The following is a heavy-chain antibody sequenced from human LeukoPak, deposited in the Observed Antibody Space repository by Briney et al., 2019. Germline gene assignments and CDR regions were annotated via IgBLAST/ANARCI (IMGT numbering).Heavy chain of an antibody. CDR1: GYTFTGYY. CDR2: INPNSGGT. CDR3: ARVPPGDGYSYGY. D-gene: IGHD5-18*01. Sequence: ASVKVSCKASGYTFTGYYMHWVRQAPGQGLEWMGWINPNSGGTNYAQKFQGRVTMTRDSSISTAYMELSRLRSDDTAVYYCARVPPGDGYSYGYWGQGTLVTVSS. J-gene: IGHJ4*02. V-gene: IGHV1-2*02.